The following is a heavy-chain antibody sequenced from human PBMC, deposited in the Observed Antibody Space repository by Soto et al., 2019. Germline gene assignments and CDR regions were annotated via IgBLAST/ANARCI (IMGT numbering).Heavy chain of an antibody. Sequence: SQTLSLTCAISGDSVSSNSAAWNWIRQSPSRGLEWLGRTYYRSKWYNDYAVSVKSRITINPDTSKNQFSLQLNSVTPEDTAVYYCAKSRYCTNGVCYKDYCYGMDVWGQGTTVTVSS. CDR3: AKSRYCTNGVCYKDYCYGMDV. D-gene: IGHD2-8*01. CDR2: TYYRSKWYN. V-gene: IGHV6-1*01. CDR1: GDSVSSNSAA. J-gene: IGHJ6*02.